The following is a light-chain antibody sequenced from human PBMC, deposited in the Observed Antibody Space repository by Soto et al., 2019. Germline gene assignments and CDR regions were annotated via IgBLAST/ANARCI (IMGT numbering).Light chain of an antibody. CDR1: SSDVGSYNL. CDR3: CSYAGSSTSYV. Sequence: QSVLTQPASVSGFPGQSITISCTGTSSDVGSYNLVSWYQQHPGKAPKLMIYEGTKRPSGVSNRFSGSKSGNTASLTISGLQAGDEADYYCCSYAGSSTSYVFGTGTKVTVL. J-gene: IGLJ1*01. CDR2: EGT. V-gene: IGLV2-23*01.